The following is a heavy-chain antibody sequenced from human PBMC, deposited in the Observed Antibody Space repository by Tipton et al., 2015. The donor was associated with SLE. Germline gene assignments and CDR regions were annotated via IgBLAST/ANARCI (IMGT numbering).Heavy chain of an antibody. CDR1: GFTFSSYA. Sequence: SLRLSCAASGFTFSSYAMSWVRQAPGKGLEWVAVISYDGSNKYYADSVKGRFTISRDNSKNTLYLQMNSLRVEDTAVYYCAKMAGGLNGYGDLGIDYFDNWGQGTLVTVSS. CDR2: ISYDGSNK. V-gene: IGHV3-30-3*02. D-gene: IGHD4-17*01. CDR3: AKMAGGLNGYGDLGIDYFDN. J-gene: IGHJ4*02.